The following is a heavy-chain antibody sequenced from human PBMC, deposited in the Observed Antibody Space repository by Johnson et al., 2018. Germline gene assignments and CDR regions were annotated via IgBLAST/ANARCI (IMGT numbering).Heavy chain of an antibody. Sequence: EVQLLESGGGLVKPGGSLRLSCAASGFSHLWMNWVRQAPGKGLEWVGVIKSKAHGGTADYAAPVKGRFTISRDDSENTVFLQLNSLKIEDTAMYFCATGPRQAFDFWGQGTMVTVSS. V-gene: IGHV3-15*07. CDR2: IKSKAHGGTA. CDR1: GFSHLW. CDR3: ATGPRQAFDF. J-gene: IGHJ3*01.